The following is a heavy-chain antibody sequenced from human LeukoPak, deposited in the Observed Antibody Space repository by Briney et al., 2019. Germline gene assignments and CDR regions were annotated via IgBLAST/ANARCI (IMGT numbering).Heavy chain of an antibody. CDR2: ISSSSSYI. J-gene: IGHJ4*02. CDR3: ARGLHVDIVATIPN. D-gene: IGHD5-12*01. Sequence: GGSLRLSCAASGSTFSSYSMNWVRQAPGKGLEWVSSISSSSSYIYYADSVKGRFTISRDNAKNSLYLQMNSLRAEDTAVYYCARGLHVDIVATIPNWGQGTLVTVSS. CDR1: GSTFSSYS. V-gene: IGHV3-21*01.